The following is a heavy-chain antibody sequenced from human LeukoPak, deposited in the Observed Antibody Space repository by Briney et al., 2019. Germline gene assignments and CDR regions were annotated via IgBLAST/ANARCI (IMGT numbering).Heavy chain of an antibody. CDR2: IYYSGST. CDR3: ARVYYDILTGYYNHWFDP. V-gene: IGHV4-59*01. Sequence: PSETLSLTRTVSGGSISSYYWSWIREPPGKGLEWIGYIYYSGSTNYNPSLKSRVTISVDTSKHQFSLKLSSVTAADTAVYYCARVYYDILTGYYNHWFDPGGEGTLVTVSS. CDR1: GGSISSYY. J-gene: IGHJ5*02. D-gene: IGHD3-9*01.